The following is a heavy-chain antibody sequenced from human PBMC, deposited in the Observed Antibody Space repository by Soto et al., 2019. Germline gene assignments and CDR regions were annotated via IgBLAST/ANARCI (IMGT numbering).Heavy chain of an antibody. CDR1: GGTFSSYA. V-gene: IGHV1-69*01. Sequence: QVQLVQSGAEVKKPGSSVKVSYKASGGTFSSYAISWVRQAPGQGLEWMGGIIPISETTNYAQKFQGRVTITADESKSTAYMELSSLRSEDTAVYYCARSQGSSTSLEIYHYYYYGMDVWGQGTTVTVSS. J-gene: IGHJ6*02. D-gene: IGHD2-2*01. CDR2: IIPISETT. CDR3: ARSQGSSTSLEIYHYYYYGMDV.